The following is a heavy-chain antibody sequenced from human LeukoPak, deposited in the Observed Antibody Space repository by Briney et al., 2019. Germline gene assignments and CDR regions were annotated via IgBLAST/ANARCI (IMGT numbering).Heavy chain of an antibody. CDR1: GYTFTSYD. D-gene: IGHD6-6*01. CDR2: MNSNSGNT. CDR3: ARGPRGGAARYYWFDP. Sequence: HVASVKVSCKASGYTFTSYDINWVRQATGQGLEWMGWMNSNSGNTGYAQKFQGRVTMTRNTSISTAYMELSSLRSEDTAVYYCARGPRGGAARYYWFDPWGQGTLVTVSS. V-gene: IGHV1-8*01. J-gene: IGHJ5*02.